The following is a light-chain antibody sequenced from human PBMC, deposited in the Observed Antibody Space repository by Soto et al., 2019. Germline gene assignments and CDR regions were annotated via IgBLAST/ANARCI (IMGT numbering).Light chain of an antibody. Sequence: IQMTQSPSSLSASVGDRVTITCRASQSIGKHLNWYQQKPGKAPKFLIYYVSNLQSGVPSRFSGSGPGTDFTLTIDSLQPEDFATYYCQQGYTSSITFGQGTRLEIK. J-gene: IGKJ5*01. V-gene: IGKV1-39*01. CDR2: YVS. CDR3: QQGYTSSIT. CDR1: QSIGKH.